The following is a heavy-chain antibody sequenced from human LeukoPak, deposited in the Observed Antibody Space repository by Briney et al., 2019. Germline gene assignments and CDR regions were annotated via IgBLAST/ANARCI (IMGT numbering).Heavy chain of an antibody. J-gene: IGHJ4*02. V-gene: IGHV4-34*01. CDR2: INHGGGT. CDR1: GGSFSGYY. Sequence: PSETLSLTCAVYGGSFSGYYLSWIRQPPGKGLEWIGEINHGGGTNYNPSLKSRVTISLDTSKNQFSLRLSSVTAADTAVYYCARARVGLDYWGQGTLVTVSS. CDR3: ARARVGLDY.